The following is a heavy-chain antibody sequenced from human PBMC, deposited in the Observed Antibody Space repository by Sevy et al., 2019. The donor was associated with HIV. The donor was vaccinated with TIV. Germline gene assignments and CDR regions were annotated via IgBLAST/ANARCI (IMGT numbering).Heavy chain of an antibody. CDR2: IRTNDYGGTT. V-gene: IGHV3-49*03. CDR3: TRASYYDILTGPGAFDI. J-gene: IGHJ3*02. D-gene: IGHD3-9*01. CDR1: GFTFGDYV. Sequence: GGSLRLSCTASGFTFGDYVMSWFRQPPGKGLDWVGFIRTNDYGGTTQYAASVKARFTISRDDSESIAYLQMNSLKTEDTAFYFCTRASYYDILTGPGAFDIWGQGTMVTVSS.